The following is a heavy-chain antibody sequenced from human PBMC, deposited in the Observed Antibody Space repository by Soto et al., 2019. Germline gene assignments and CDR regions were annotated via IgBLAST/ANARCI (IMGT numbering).Heavy chain of an antibody. V-gene: IGHV4-39*01. CDR3: ARRPATITFGGVIDKWYFDY. CDR2: IYYSGST. CDR1: GGSISSSSYY. Sequence: SETLSLTCTVSGGSISSSSYYWGWIRQPPGKGLEWIGSIYYSGSTYYNPSLKSRVTISVDTSKNQFSLKLSSVTAADTAVYYCARRPATITFGGVIDKWYFDYWGQGTLVTVSS. D-gene: IGHD3-16*02. J-gene: IGHJ4*02.